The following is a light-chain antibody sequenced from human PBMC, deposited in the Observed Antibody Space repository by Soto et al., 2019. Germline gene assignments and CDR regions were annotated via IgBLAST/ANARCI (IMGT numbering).Light chain of an antibody. J-gene: IGKJ1*01. CDR3: QQYGSSGT. CDR2: GAS. V-gene: IGKV3-20*01. Sequence: IFLTRSPVTLSLSPGEIATLSCRASQSVSNNYLAWYQQQPGQAPLLLIDGASNRATGIPDWFSGSGARADFTLTISRLEPEDFAVYYCQQYGSSGTFGQGTKVDIK. CDR1: QSVSNNY.